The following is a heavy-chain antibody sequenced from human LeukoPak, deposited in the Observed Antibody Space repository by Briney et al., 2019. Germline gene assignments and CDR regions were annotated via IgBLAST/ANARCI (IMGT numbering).Heavy chain of an antibody. CDR1: AFTFSTYS. CDR3: ASEHSGNYYRPFDY. D-gene: IGHD1-26*01. J-gene: IGHJ4*02. Sequence: PGGSLRLSCAASAFTFSTYSMNWVRQAPGKGLEWVSSISSSSLYIYYADSVKGRFTISRDNAKNSQYLQMNSLRAEDTAVYYCASEHSGNYYRPFDYWGQGTLVTVSS. V-gene: IGHV3-21*01. CDR2: ISSSSLYI.